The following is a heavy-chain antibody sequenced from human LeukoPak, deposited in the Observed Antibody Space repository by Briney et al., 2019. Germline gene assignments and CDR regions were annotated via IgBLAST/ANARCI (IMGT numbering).Heavy chain of an antibody. CDR1: GFTVSSNY. CDR3: AVGNHYDFWSGYSFDY. V-gene: IGHV3-53*01. Sequence: GGSLRLSCAASGFTVSSNYMSWVRQAPGKGLEWVSVIYSGGSTYYADSVKGRFTISRDNSKNTLYLQMNGLRAEDTAVYYCAVGNHYDFWSGYSFDYWGQGTLVTVSS. D-gene: IGHD3-3*01. J-gene: IGHJ4*02. CDR2: IYSGGST.